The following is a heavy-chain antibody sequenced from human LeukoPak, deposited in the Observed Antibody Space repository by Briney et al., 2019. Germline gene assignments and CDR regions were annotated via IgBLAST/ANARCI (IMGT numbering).Heavy chain of an antibody. V-gene: IGHV4-34*01. J-gene: IGHJ1*01. Sequence: SETLSLTCAVYGGSFSGNYWSWIRQPPGKGLEWIGEINHSGSTNYNPSLKSRVTISVDTSKNQFSLKLSSVTAADTAVYYCARGPGDSSGLYLQHWGQGTLVTVSS. D-gene: IGHD6-19*01. CDR1: GGSFSGNY. CDR2: INHSGST. CDR3: ARGPGDSSGLYLQH.